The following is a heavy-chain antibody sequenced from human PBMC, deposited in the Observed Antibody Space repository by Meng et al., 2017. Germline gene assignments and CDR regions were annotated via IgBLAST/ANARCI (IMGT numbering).Heavy chain of an antibody. Sequence: GGSLRLSCAASGFTFSSYEMNWVRQAPGKGLEWVSYISSSGSTIYYADSVKGRFTISRDNAKNSLYLQMNSLRAEDTAVYYCAGALVVYNAFLYYFDYWGQGTLVTVSS. CDR1: GFTFSSYE. J-gene: IGHJ4*02. CDR3: AGALVVYNAFLYYFDY. D-gene: IGHD5-24*01. V-gene: IGHV3-48*03. CDR2: ISSSGSTI.